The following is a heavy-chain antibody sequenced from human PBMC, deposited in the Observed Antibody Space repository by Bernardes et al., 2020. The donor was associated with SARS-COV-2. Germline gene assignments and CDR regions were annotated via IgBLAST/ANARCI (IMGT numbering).Heavy chain of an antibody. Sequence: GGSLRLSCAASGFTFNDSALHWVRQAPGKGLAWVSGLSWNSGSLGYADSVKGRFTISRDNAKNSLYLQMNSLRAEDTALYYCAKAARVVLMVYGTDFDYWGQGTLVTVSS. CDR1: GFTFNDSA. CDR3: AKAARVVLMVYGTDFDY. D-gene: IGHD2-8*01. V-gene: IGHV3-9*01. J-gene: IGHJ4*02. CDR2: LSWNSGSL.